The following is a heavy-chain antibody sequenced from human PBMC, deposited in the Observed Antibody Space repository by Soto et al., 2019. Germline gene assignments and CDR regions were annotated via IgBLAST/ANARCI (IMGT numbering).Heavy chain of an antibody. CDR2: IIPIFGTA. CDR1: GGTFSCYA. D-gene: IGHD2-21*02. J-gene: IGHJ6*02. V-gene: IGHV1-69*12. CDR3: ASVLYGDWLSGMDL. Sequence: QVQLVQSGAEVKKPGSSVKVSCKACGGTFSCYAISWVRQAPGQGLEWMGGIIPIFGTANYAQKFQGRVTITADEFTSTTYMELSSLRSEDPAVYYFASVLYGDWLSGMDLWGQETTITVSS.